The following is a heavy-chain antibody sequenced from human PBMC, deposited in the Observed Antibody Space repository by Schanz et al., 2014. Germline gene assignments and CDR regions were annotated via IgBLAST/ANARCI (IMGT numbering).Heavy chain of an antibody. D-gene: IGHD5-12*01. CDR3: ARGYSGYSHFDY. CDR1: GYTFAMYD. J-gene: IGHJ4*02. Sequence: QVQLVQSGSELKKPGASVKVSCKASGYTFAMYDMNWLRQSPGQGLEWMGWLNTNPANPTYAQGLTGRFAYKVDASVSTAYLEISSLQAEDTAVYYCARGYSGYSHFDYWGQGALVTVSS. CDR2: LNTNPANP. V-gene: IGHV7-4-1*02.